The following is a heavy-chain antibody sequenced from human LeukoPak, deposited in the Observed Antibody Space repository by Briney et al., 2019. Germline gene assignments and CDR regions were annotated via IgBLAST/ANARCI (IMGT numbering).Heavy chain of an antibody. CDR2: IRSKAYGGTT. CDR3: TRDTRRDGYLFFDY. V-gene: IGHV3-49*03. J-gene: IGHJ4*02. D-gene: IGHD5-24*01. Sequence: GGSLRLSCTASGFTFGDYAMSWFRQAPGKGLEWVGFIRSKAYGGTTEYAASVKGRFTISRDDSKSIAYLQMNSLKTEDTAVYYCTRDTRRDGYLFFDYWGQGTLVTVSS. CDR1: GFTFGDYA.